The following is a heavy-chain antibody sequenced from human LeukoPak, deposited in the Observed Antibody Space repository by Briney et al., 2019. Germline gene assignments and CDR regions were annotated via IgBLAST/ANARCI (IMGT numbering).Heavy chain of an antibody. CDR3: AKDLRGSYQEDAFDI. D-gene: IGHD1-26*01. CDR2: ISGSGGST. Sequence: PGGSLRLSCAASGFTFSSYAMSLVRQAPGKGLEWVSPISGSGGSTYYADSVKGRFTISRDNSKNTLYLQMNSLRAEDTAVYYCAKDLRGSYQEDAFDIWGQGTMVTVSS. V-gene: IGHV3-23*01. CDR1: GFTFSSYA. J-gene: IGHJ3*02.